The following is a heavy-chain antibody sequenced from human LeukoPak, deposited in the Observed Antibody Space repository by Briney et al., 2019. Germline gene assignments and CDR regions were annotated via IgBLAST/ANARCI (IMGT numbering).Heavy chain of an antibody. V-gene: IGHV4-59*11. J-gene: IGHJ4*02. CDR2: IYHTGST. Sequence: SETLSLTCQVSGGSLSSHYWSWVRQSPEKGLEWVGQIYHTGSTHYNPSLRSRSAISVDTSKNQFFLNVKSVTAADTAVYYCAREGRWGMRYFIAFWGQGTLVIVSS. CDR3: AREGRWGMRYFIAF. CDR1: GGSLSSHY. D-gene: IGHD4-23*01.